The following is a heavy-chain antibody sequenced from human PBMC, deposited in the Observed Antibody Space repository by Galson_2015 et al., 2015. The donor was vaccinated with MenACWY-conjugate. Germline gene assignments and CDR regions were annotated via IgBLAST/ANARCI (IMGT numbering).Heavy chain of an antibody. J-gene: IGHJ5*01. Sequence: SLRLSCAASGFTLNNHWMHWVRQPPGKGLEWISYIKADGSFSNYADSVKGRFTISTDNAKNMVYLQMDGLGDEDTAVYFCARDNNW. CDR1: GFTLNNHW. V-gene: IGHV3-74*01. CDR2: IKADGSFS. CDR3: ARDNNW.